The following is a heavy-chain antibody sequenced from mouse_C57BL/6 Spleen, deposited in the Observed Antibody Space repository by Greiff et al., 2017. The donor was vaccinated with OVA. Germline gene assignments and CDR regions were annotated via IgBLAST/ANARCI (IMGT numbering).Heavy chain of an antibody. V-gene: IGHV1-53*01. CDR2: ITPSNGGT. CDR3: AREDGYYPLAY. J-gene: IGHJ3*01. Sequence: QVQLQQSGTELVKPGASVPLSCKASGSTFTSYWMHWVKPRPGHGLEWIGNITPSNGGTNYTETFKRKATLTVYHSSSTADMQLSSQTSEDSAVYYFAREDGYYPLAYGGQGTLVTGSA. D-gene: IGHD2-3*01. CDR1: GSTFTSYW.